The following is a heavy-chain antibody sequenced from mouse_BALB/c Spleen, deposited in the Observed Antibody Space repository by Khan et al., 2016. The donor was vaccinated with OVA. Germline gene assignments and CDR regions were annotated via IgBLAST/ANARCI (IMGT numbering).Heavy chain of an antibody. CDR1: GNTFKSYY. CDR3: AISYYGSFWYFDV. V-gene: IGHV1S56*01. J-gene: IGHJ1*01. D-gene: IGHD1-1*01. CDR2: IYPGDGRT. Sequence: QVQLKQSGPELVKPGASVKMSCKASGNTFKSYYIHWVKQRPGQGLEWIGWIYPGDGRTKYNEKLKGKTTLTADKSSSTANMFLSSLTSEDSAIYFCAISYYGSFWYFDVWGAGTTVTVSS.